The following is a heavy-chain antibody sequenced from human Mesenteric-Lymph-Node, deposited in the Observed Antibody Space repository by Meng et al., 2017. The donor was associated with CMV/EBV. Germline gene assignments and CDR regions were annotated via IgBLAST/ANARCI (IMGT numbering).Heavy chain of an antibody. CDR3: ARGSRDSSPSGWFDP. D-gene: IGHD2-21*02. V-gene: IGHV3-21*01. CDR1: GFTFSSYS. CDR2: ISSSSSYI. Sequence: GESLKISCAASGFTFSSYSMNWVRQAPGKGLEWVSSISSSSSYIYYADSVKGRFTISRDNAKNSLYLQMNSLRAEDTAVYYCARGSRDSSPSGWFDPWGQGTLVTVSS. J-gene: IGHJ5*02.